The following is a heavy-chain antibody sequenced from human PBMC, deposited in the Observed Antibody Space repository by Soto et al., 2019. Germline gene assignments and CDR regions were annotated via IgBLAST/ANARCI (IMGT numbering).Heavy chain of an antibody. J-gene: IGHJ4*02. CDR3: ARTYSSGWFFDY. CDR2: IWYDGSNK. Sequence: GWSLRLSCAASGFTFSSYGMHWVRQAPGKGLEWVAVIWYDGSNKYYADSVKGRFTISRDNSKNTLYLQMNSLRAEDTAVYYCARTYSSGWFFDYWGQGTLVTVSS. V-gene: IGHV3-33*01. CDR1: GFTFSSYG. D-gene: IGHD6-19*01.